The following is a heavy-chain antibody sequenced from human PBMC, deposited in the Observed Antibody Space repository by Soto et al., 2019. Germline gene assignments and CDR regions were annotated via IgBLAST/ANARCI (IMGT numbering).Heavy chain of an antibody. J-gene: IGHJ4*02. CDR1: GFTFISYS. V-gene: IGHV3-21*01. CDR2: ISSSSSYI. CDR3: ARGSPRYYFQY. Sequence: LRLSCAASGFTFISYSMNWVRQAPGKGLEWVSSISSSSSYIYYADSVKGRFTISRDNAKNSLYLQMNSLRAEDTAVYYCARGSPRYYFQYWGQGTLDKVSS. D-gene: IGHD3-16*02.